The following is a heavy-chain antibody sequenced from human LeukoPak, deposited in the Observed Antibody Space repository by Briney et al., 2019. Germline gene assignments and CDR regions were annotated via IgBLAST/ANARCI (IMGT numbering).Heavy chain of an antibody. CDR1: GGSISSGGYS. Sequence: PSQTLSLTCAVSGGSISSGGYSWSWIRQPPGKGLEWIGYIYHSGSTYYNPSLKSRVTMSVDTSKNQFSLTLNSVTAADTGVYFCARVSRGWNYVDYWGQGTLVTVSS. V-gene: IGHV4-30-2*01. CDR2: IYHSGST. CDR3: ARVSRGWNYVDY. D-gene: IGHD6-19*01. J-gene: IGHJ4*02.